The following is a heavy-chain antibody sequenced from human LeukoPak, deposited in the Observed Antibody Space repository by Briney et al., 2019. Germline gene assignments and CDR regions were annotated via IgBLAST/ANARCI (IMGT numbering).Heavy chain of an antibody. CDR1: GFTFDDYA. CDR2: ISWNSGSI. D-gene: IGHD6-19*01. CDR3: AKDIGSGNIAVAGTGDDGTDAFDI. Sequence: GGSLRLSCAASGFTFDDYAMHWVRQAPGKGLEWVSGISWNSGSIGYADSVKGRFTISRDNAKNSLYLQMNSLRAEDTALYYCAKDIGSGNIAVAGTGDDGTDAFDIRGQGTMVTVSS. V-gene: IGHV3-9*01. J-gene: IGHJ3*02.